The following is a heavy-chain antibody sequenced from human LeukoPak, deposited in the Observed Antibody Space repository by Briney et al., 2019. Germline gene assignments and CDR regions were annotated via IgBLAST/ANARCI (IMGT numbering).Heavy chain of an antibody. Sequence: GGSLRLSCAASGFTVTSNYMSWVRQTPGQGRLEWVSVIYTDGRTFYTGSVTGRFTISKDNSKNTLYLQMNSLRAEDTAVYYCARGQIYGTGSYFFDHWGQGTLVTVSS. CDR1: GFTVTSNY. CDR3: ARGQIYGTGSYFFDH. D-gene: IGHD3-10*01. CDR2: IYTDGRT. J-gene: IGHJ4*02. V-gene: IGHV3-66*01.